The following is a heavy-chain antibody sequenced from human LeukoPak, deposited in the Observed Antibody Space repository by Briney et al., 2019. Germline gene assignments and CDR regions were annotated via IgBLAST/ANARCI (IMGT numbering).Heavy chain of an antibody. Sequence: ASVKVSCKASGYTFTGYYMHWVRQAPGQGLEWMGWINPNSGGTNYAQKFQGRVTTTRDTSISTAYMELSRLRSDDTAVYYCARGVFPTSYFDYWGQGTLVTVSS. J-gene: IGHJ4*02. V-gene: IGHV1-2*02. CDR1: GYTFTGYY. D-gene: IGHD3-10*01. CDR3: ARGVFPTSYFDY. CDR2: INPNSGGT.